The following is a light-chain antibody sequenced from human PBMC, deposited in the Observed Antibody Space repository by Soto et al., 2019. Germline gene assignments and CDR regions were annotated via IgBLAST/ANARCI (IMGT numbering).Light chain of an antibody. Sequence: DIQMTQSPSTLSASVGDRVTITCRASQSISSWLAWYQQKPGKAPNLLIYKASTLQTGVPSRFSGSGSGTEFTLTISSLQPDNFATYYCQQYDIYWTFVQGTKVDIK. CDR2: KAS. CDR1: QSISSW. V-gene: IGKV1-5*03. CDR3: QQYDIYWT. J-gene: IGKJ1*01.